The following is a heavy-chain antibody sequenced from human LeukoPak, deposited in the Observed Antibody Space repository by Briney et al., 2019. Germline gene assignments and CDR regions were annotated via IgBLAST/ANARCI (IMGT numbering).Heavy chain of an antibody. D-gene: IGHD2-15*01. J-gene: IGHJ5*02. CDR3: ARDKFAGCSGVSCYSRIRNWFDP. CDR2: IWYDGSNK. CDR1: GFTFSGYG. Sequence: PGRSLRLSCAASGFTFSGYGMDGVRQAPGKGLEGVAGIWYDGSNKYYADSVKGRFTISRDNPKNTLYLQMNSLRAEDKAVYYCARDKFAGCSGVSCYSRIRNWFDPWGQGTLVTVSS. V-gene: IGHV3-33*08.